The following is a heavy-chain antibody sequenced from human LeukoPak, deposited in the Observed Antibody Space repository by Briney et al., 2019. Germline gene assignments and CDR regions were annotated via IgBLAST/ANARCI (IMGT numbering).Heavy chain of an antibody. Sequence: SETLSLTCAVYGGSFSGYYWSWIRQPPGKGLEWIGEINHSGSTNYNPSLKSRVTISVDTSKNQFSLKLSSVTAADTAVYYCARGWATTLRYFDLWGRGTLVTVSS. CDR1: GGSFSGYY. J-gene: IGHJ2*01. D-gene: IGHD4-11*01. CDR2: INHSGST. CDR3: ARGWATTLRYFDL. V-gene: IGHV4-34*01.